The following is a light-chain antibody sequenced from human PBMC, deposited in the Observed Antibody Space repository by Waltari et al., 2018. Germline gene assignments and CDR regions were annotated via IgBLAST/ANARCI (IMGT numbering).Light chain of an antibody. CDR3: LQRSAWPPALI. CDR2: DAS. CDR1: QNTDTS. Sequence: EIVLTQSPATLSLSPGERATLSCRASQNTDTSLAWYQQRPGQAPRLLIFDASTRAAGIPARFSGSGSGTDFTLSISTLEPEDFAVYYCLQRSAWPPALIFGGGTKVEIK. V-gene: IGKV3-11*01. J-gene: IGKJ4*01.